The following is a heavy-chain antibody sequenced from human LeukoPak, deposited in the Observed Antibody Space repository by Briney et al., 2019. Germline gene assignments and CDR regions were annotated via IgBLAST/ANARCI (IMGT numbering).Heavy chain of an antibody. J-gene: IGHJ4*02. Sequence: GGSLRPSCVASGFTFSSYWMHWVRQAPGKGLVWVSRINSDGSSTKCADSVKGRFTISRDNAKNTLYLQMNSLRAEDTAVYYCAALDHGHDYWGQGTLVTVSS. V-gene: IGHV3-74*03. CDR1: GFTFSSYW. CDR3: AALDHGHDY. CDR2: INSDGSST.